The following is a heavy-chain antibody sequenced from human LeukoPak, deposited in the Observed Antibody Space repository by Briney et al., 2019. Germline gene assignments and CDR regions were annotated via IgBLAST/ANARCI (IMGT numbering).Heavy chain of an antibody. CDR2: ISYDGSNK. D-gene: IGHD5-12*01. CDR3: AVMDYSSYDPPRGFDY. Sequence: GGSLRLFCAASGFTFSSYGLHWVRQAPGKGLEWVAVISYDGSNKYYADSVKGRFTISRDNSKNTLYLQMNSLKAEDTAVYYCAVMDYSSYDPPRGFDYWGQGTLVTVSS. CDR1: GFTFSSYG. V-gene: IGHV3-30*03. J-gene: IGHJ4*02.